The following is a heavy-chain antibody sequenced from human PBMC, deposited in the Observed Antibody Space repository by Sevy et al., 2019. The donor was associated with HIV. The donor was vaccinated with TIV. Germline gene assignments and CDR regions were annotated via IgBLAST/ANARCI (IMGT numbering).Heavy chain of an antibody. V-gene: IGHV3-23*01. CDR1: GFNFNIYS. Sequence: GGSLRLSCVASGFNFNIYSMSWVRQAPGKGLEWVSTLSFGCGRINHADSVQGRFTMSRDDSKKTVYLEMNSLRAEDTAGYYCAREVCTRPHDHWGQGTLVTVSS. J-gene: IGHJ4*02. D-gene: IGHD2-8*01. CDR3: AREVCTRPHDH. CDR2: LSFGCGRI.